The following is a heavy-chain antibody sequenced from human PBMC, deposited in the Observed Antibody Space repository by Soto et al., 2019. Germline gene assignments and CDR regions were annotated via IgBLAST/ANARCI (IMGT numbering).Heavy chain of an antibody. V-gene: IGHV4-39*07. CDR1: GGSISSSSYY. CDR3: ASEEDYWFDP. J-gene: IGHJ5*02. Sequence: SETLSLTCTVSGGSISSSSYYWGWIRQPPGKGLEWIGSIYYSGSTYYNPSLKSRVTISVDTSKNQFSLKLSSVTAADTAVYYCASEEDYWFDPWGQGTLVTVSS. CDR2: IYYSGST.